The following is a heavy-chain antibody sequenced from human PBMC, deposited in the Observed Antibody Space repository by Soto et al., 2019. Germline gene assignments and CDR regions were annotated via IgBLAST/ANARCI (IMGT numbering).Heavy chain of an antibody. V-gene: IGHV1-3*01. CDR3: AALDIAARYFDY. J-gene: IGHJ4*02. CDR1: GYTFTSYA. Sequence: QVQLVQSGAEVKKPGAPVKVSCKASGYTFTSYAMHWVRQAPGQRLEWMGWINAGNGNTKYSQKFQGRVTITRDTSASTAYMELSSLRSEDTAVYYCAALDIAARYFDYWGQGTLVTVSS. D-gene: IGHD6-6*01. CDR2: INAGNGNT.